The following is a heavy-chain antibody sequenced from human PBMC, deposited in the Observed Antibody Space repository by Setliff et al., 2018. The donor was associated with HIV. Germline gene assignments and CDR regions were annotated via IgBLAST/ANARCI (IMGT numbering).Heavy chain of an antibody. Sequence: GGSLRLSCAASGFTFDDYAMHWVRQAPGKGLEWVSGISWNGGTTNYADPVKGRFTISRDSSKNSLYLQMNSLRTEDTALYYCAKEGGSERMPFFYYYMDVWGKGTTVTVSS. CDR2: ISWNGGTT. D-gene: IGHD3-10*01. CDR3: AKEGGSERMPFFYYYMDV. J-gene: IGHJ6*03. CDR1: GFTFDDYA. V-gene: IGHV3-43*02.